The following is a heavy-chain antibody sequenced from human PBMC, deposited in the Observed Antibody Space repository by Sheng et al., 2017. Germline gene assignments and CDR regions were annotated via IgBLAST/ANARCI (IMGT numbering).Heavy chain of an antibody. V-gene: IGHV4-38-2*02. CDR2: IYHSGST. D-gene: IGHD3-3*01. J-gene: IGHJ3*02. CDR3: ARERAYYDFWSGLPNTDAFDI. Sequence: QVQLQESGPGLVKPSETLSLTCAVSGYSISSGYYWGWIRQPPGKGLEWIGSIYHSGSTYYNPSLKSRVTISVDTSKNQFSLKLSSVTAADTAVYYCARERAYYDFWSGLPNTDAFDIWGQGTMVTVSS. CDR1: GYSISSGYY.